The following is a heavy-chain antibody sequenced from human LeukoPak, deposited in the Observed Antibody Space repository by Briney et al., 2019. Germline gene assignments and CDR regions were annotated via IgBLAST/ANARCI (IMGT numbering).Heavy chain of an antibody. CDR1: GGSISSSNYY. CDR2: IYYSGST. Sequence: SETLSLTCTVSGGSISSSNYYWGWIRQPPGKGLEWIGSIYYSGSTYYNPSLKSRVTVSVDTSKNQFSLKLSSVTAADTAVYYCARVRYNYFYYMDVWGKGTTVTASS. CDR3: ARVRYNYFYYMDV. D-gene: IGHD1-14*01. V-gene: IGHV4-39*01. J-gene: IGHJ6*03.